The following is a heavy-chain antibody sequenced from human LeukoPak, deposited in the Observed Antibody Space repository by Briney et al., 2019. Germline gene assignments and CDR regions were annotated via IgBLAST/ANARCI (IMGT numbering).Heavy chain of an antibody. CDR1: GFTFSSYA. CDR3: ARAITYYYDLDY. V-gene: IGHV3-30*01. CDR2: ISYDGSNK. Sequence: PGRSLRLSCAASGFTFSSYAMHWVRQAPGKGLEWVAVISYDGSNKYYADSVKGRFTISRDNSKNTLYLLMNSLRAEDTAVYYCARAITYYYDLDYWGQGTLVTVSS. J-gene: IGHJ4*02. D-gene: IGHD3-22*01.